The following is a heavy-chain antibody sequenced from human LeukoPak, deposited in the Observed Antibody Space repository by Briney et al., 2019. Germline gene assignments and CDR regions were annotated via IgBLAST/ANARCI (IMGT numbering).Heavy chain of an antibody. Sequence: SVKVSCKASGGPFSSYTISWVRQAPGQGLEWMGRIIPILGIANYAQKFQGRVTITADKSTSTAYMELSSLRSEDTAVYYCARTIVVPAALGDWFDPWGQGTLVTVSS. J-gene: IGHJ5*02. D-gene: IGHD2-2*01. V-gene: IGHV1-69*02. CDR2: IIPILGIA. CDR1: GGPFSSYT. CDR3: ARTIVVPAALGDWFDP.